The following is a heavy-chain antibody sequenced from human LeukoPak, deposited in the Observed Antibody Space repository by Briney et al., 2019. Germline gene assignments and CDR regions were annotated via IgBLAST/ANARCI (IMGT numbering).Heavy chain of an antibody. CDR2: MKQDGSEK. V-gene: IGHV3-7*03. D-gene: IGHD3-16*02. CDR3: ARDGGYDYVWGSYRYGGYFDY. CDR1: GFTFSSYW. Sequence: GGSLRLSCAASGFTFSSYWMSWVRQAPGKGLEWVANMKQDGSEKYYVDSVKGRFTISRDNAKNSLYLQMNSLRAEDTAVYYCARDGGYDYVWGSYRYGGYFDYWGQGTLVTVSS. J-gene: IGHJ4*02.